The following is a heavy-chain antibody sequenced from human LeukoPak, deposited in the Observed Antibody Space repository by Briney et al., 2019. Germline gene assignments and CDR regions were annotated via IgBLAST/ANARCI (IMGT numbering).Heavy chain of an antibody. Sequence: SETLSLTCTVSGASISSYYWSWIRQPPGKGLEWIGEINHSGSTNYNPSLKSRVTMSVDTSKHQFSLKLSSVTAADTAVYYCARLPYCSGGSCYFDYWGQGTLVTVSS. J-gene: IGHJ4*02. CDR2: INHSGST. CDR1: GASISSYY. D-gene: IGHD2-15*01. CDR3: ARLPYCSGGSCYFDY. V-gene: IGHV4-34*01.